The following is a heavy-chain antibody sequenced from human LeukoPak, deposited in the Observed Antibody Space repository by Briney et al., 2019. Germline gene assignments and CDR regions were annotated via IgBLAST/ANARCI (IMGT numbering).Heavy chain of an antibody. J-gene: IGHJ4*02. CDR2: ISSSSSYI. D-gene: IGHD3-22*01. Sequence: PGGSLRLSCAASGFTFSSYSMNWVRQAPGKGLEWVSSISSSSSYIYYADSVKGRFTISRDNAKNSLYLQMNSLRAEDTAVYYCARDWSHSSGDFDYWGQGPRVTVSS. CDR3: ARDWSHSSGDFDY. CDR1: GFTFSSYS. V-gene: IGHV3-21*01.